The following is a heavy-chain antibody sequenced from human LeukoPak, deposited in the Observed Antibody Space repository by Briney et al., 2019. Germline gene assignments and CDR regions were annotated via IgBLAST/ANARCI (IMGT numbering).Heavy chain of an antibody. J-gene: IGHJ4*02. V-gene: IGHV3-30*03. CDR2: ISYDGSNK. CDR1: GFTFSSYG. CDR3: ATKQWLVRTPPSGY. D-gene: IGHD6-19*01. Sequence: GGSLRLSRAASGFTFSSYGMHWVRQAPGKGLEWVAVISYDGSNKYYADSVKGRFTISRDNSKNTLYLQMNSLRAEDTAVYYCATKQWLVRTPPSGYWGQGTLVTVSS.